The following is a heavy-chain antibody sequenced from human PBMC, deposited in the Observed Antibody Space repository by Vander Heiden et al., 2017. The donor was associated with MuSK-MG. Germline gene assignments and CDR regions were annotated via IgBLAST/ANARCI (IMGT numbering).Heavy chain of an antibody. Sequence: QVQLVESGGGLVKPGGSLRLSCAASRFIFSDYYMAWIRQAPGKGLEWVSHISTSGNSIYYADSVKGRFTISRGNAKNSLYLQMNSLRADDTAEYYCARVSGNWTPDYWGRGTLVTVSS. D-gene: IGHD1-1*01. CDR3: ARVSGNWTPDY. CDR2: ISTSGNSI. CDR1: RFIFSDYY. V-gene: IGHV3-11*01. J-gene: IGHJ4*02.